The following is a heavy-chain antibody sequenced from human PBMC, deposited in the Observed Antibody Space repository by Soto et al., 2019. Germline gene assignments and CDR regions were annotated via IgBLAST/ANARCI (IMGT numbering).Heavy chain of an antibody. D-gene: IGHD1-7*01. V-gene: IGHV3-74*01. J-gene: IGHJ4*02. CDR3: ARAGDWNYVYDF. CDR1: GFTFTHYR. CDR2: VNGDGSST. Sequence: EVQLLESGGGLVQPGGSLRLSCAASGFTFTHYRIHWVRQAPGKGLVWVSRVNGDGSSTNYADSVKGRFTISRDNARNTVYLQMNSLRAEDTAVYYCARAGDWNYVYDFWGQGTLVTVSS.